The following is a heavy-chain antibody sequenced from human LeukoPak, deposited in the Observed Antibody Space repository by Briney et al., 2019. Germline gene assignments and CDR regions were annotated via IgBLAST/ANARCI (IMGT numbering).Heavy chain of an antibody. CDR3: AKAYQLLGDFDY. D-gene: IGHD2-2*01. J-gene: IGHJ4*02. CDR2: ISGSGGST. CDR1: GFTFSSYA. Sequence: GGSLRLSCAASGFTFSSYAMSWVRQAPGKGPEWVSAISGSGGSTYYADSVKGRFTISRDNSKNTLYLQMNSLRAEDTAVYYCAKAYQLLGDFDYWGQGTLVTVSS. V-gene: IGHV3-23*01.